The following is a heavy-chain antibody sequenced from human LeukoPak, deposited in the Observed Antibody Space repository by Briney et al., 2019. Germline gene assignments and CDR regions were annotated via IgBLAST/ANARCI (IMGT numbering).Heavy chain of an antibody. V-gene: IGHV4-59*01. CDR1: GGSISSDY. CDR2: IYYSGST. D-gene: IGHD6-19*01. J-gene: IGHJ6*02. Sequence: SETLSLTCTVSGGSISSDYWSWIRQSPGKGLEWIGYIYYSGSTNYNPSLKSRVTISIDTSKNQFSLRLSSVTATDTAVYYCARDLGSYYYGMDVWGQGTTVTVSS. CDR3: ARDLGSYYYGMDV.